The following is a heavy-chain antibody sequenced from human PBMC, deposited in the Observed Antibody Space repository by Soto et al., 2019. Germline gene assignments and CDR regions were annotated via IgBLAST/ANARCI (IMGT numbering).Heavy chain of an antibody. J-gene: IGHJ4*02. V-gene: IGHV3-48*03. CDR3: ETKHQLPAPNL. Sequence: GGSLRLSCTASGFTFSSYEMNWVRQAPGKGLEWISYLNSYGNIINYADSVRGRFTISRDSAKNSLYLQTNSLRAEDTAVYYCETKHQLPAPNLWGQGTLVTVYS. CDR2: LNSYGNII. CDR1: GFTFSSYE. D-gene: IGHD1-1*01.